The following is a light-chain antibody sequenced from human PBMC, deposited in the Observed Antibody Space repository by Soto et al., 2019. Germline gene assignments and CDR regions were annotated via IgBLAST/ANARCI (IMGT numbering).Light chain of an antibody. CDR2: GNN. J-gene: IGLJ2*01. CDR1: SSNIGAGYV. CDR3: QSYDSSLSGSVV. Sequence: QSVLTQPPSVSGALGQRVTISCTGSSSNIGAGYVVHWYQQLPGTAPKLLIYGNNNRPSGVPDRFSGSKSGTSASLAITGLQAEDEADYYCQSYDSSLSGSVVFGGGTKLTVL. V-gene: IGLV1-40*01.